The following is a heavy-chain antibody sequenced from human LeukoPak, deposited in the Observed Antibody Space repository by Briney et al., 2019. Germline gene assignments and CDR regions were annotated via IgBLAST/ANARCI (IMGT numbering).Heavy chain of an antibody. CDR1: GGSISSGAYY. V-gene: IGHV4-39*01. Sequence: SETLSLTCTVSGGSISSGAYYWGWIRQPPGKGLEWIGSISYSGSTYYNLSLKSRVTISVDTSKNQFSLKLNSLTAADTAVYFCARLGGVYGGYYFDYWGQGTLVTVSS. D-gene: IGHD2-8*02. J-gene: IGHJ4*02. CDR3: ARLGGVYGGYYFDY. CDR2: ISYSGST.